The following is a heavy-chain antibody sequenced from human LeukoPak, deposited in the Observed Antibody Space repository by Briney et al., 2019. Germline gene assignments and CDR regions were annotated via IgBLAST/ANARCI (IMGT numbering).Heavy chain of an antibody. CDR2: IIPIFGIA. J-gene: IGHJ3*02. D-gene: IGHD3-22*01. Sequence: SVKVSCKASGGPFSSYAISWVRQAPGQGLEWMGRIIPIFGIANYAQKFQGRVTITADKSTSTAYMELSSLRSEDTAVYYCAIHCYDSSEPQVGFDIWGQGTMVTVSS. CDR1: GGPFSSYA. V-gene: IGHV1-69*04. CDR3: AIHCYDSSEPQVGFDI.